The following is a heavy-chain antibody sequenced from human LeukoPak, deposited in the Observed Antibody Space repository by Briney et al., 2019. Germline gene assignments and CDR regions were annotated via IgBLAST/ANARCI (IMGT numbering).Heavy chain of an antibody. D-gene: IGHD2-21*02. CDR3: ARRLTSGGDAFDI. Sequence: WASVKVSCKASGGTFSSYAISWVRQAPGQGLEWMGRIIPIFGIANYAQKFQGRVTITADKSTSTAYMELSSLRSEDTAVYYCARRLTSGGDAFDIWGQGTMVTVSS. CDR2: IIPIFGIA. V-gene: IGHV1-69*04. J-gene: IGHJ3*02. CDR1: GGTFSSYA.